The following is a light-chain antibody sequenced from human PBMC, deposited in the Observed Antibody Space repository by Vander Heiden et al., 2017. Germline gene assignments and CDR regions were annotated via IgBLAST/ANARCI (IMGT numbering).Light chain of an antibody. V-gene: IGKV1-39*01. Sequence: DIQMPQSPSSLSASVGDRVTITCRASQSISSYLNWYQQKPGKAPKLLIYAASSLQSGVPSRFSGSGSGTDFTLTISSLQPEDFATYYCQQSYSTPWLTFGGGTKVEIK. CDR2: AAS. CDR3: QQSYSTPWLT. CDR1: QSISSY. J-gene: IGKJ4*01.